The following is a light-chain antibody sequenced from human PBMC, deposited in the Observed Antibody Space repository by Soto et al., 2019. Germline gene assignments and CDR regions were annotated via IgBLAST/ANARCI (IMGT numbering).Light chain of an antibody. CDR3: QQRSNWPLT. V-gene: IGKV3-11*01. CDR2: DAS. J-gene: IGKJ4*01. CDR1: QSVSSY. Sequence: EIVLTQSPATLSLSPGERATLSCRASQSVSSYLAWYQQKPGQAPRLLIYDASNRATGIPARFSSGGSGTDFTLTISSLEPEDFAVYYCQQRSNWPLTFGGGTKVDIK.